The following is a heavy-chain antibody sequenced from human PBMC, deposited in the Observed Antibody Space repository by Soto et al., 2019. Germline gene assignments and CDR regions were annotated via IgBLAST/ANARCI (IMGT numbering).Heavy chain of an antibody. J-gene: IGHJ4*02. D-gene: IGHD7-27*01. Sequence: SETLSLTCTVSGGSISSSSYYWGWIRQPPGKRLEWIGSIYYSGSTFYNPSLKSRVTISVDTSKNRVSLNLTSVTAADTAIYYCARANWYSEYWGQGTLVTVSS. V-gene: IGHV4-39*07. CDR2: IYYSGST. CDR3: ARANWYSEY. CDR1: GGSISSSSYY.